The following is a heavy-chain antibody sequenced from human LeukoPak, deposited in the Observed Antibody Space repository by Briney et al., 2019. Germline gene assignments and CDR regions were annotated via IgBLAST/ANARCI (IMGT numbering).Heavy chain of an antibody. D-gene: IGHD3/OR15-3a*01. Sequence: PGGSLRLSCAASGFTVSSNYMSWVRQAPGKGLEWVSYISSSGSTIYYADSVKGRFTISRDNAKNSLYLQMNSLRAEDTAVYYCARYDLAMSFDYWAQGTLVTVSS. CDR1: GFTVSSNY. V-gene: IGHV3-48*04. CDR3: ARYDLAMSFDY. CDR2: ISSSGSTI. J-gene: IGHJ4*02.